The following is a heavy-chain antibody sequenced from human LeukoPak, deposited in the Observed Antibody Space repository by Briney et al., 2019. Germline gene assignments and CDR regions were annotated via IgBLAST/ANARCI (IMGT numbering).Heavy chain of an antibody. V-gene: IGHV5-10-1*01. D-gene: IGHD1-26*01. CDR3: ARREVVGATAFDY. CDR2: IDPSDSYT. Sequence: GEALKISSKGSGYSFTSYWINWVRPMPGKGLEGMGTIDPSDSYTNYSPAFQGHVTMSSVKSTSTAYLQWSSLKASDTAVYYCARREVVGATAFDYWGQGTLVTVSS. CDR1: GYSFTSYW. J-gene: IGHJ4*02.